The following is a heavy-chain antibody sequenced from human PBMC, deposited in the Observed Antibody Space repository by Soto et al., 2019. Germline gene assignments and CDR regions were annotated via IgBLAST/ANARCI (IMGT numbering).Heavy chain of an antibody. CDR1: GYTFTSYY. J-gene: IGHJ1*01. Sequence: ASVKVSCKASGYTFTSYYMHWVRQAPGQGLEWMGIINPSGGSTSYAQKFQGRVTITADESTSTAYMELSSLRSEDTAVYYCAGLAYGLNYDILTGYQSAEYFQHWGQGTLVTVSS. CDR2: INPSGGST. CDR3: AGLAYGLNYDILTGYQSAEYFQH. V-gene: IGHV1-46*01. D-gene: IGHD3-9*01.